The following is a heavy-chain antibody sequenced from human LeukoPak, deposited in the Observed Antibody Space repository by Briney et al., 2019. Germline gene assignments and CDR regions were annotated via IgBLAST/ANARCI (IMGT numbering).Heavy chain of an antibody. CDR2: INPSGGST. Sequence: EASVKVSCKASGYTFTSYYMHWVRQAPGQGLEWMGIINPSGGSTSYAQKFQGRVTMTRDTSTSTVYMELSSLRSEDTAVYYCAIEALTYYYGSGSYHTPNDYWGQGTLVTVS. D-gene: IGHD3-10*01. CDR3: AIEALTYYYGSGSYHTPNDY. CDR1: GYTFTSYY. J-gene: IGHJ4*02. V-gene: IGHV1-46*01.